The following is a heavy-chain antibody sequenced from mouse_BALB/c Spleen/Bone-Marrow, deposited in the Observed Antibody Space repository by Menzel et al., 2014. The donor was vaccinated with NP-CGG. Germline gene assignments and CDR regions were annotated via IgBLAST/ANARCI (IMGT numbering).Heavy chain of an antibody. Sequence: EVKLVESGGDLVQPGDSLRLSCATSGFTFSDFYMEWVRRPPGKRLEWIATSRNRAKYYTTEYSASVKGRFIVSRDTSQSVLYLQMNALRAEDTATYYCARDVGYGNYFVYWGQGTLVTVSA. CDR3: ARDVGYGNYFVY. CDR2: SRNRAKYYTT. V-gene: IGHV7-1*02. D-gene: IGHD2-10*02. J-gene: IGHJ3*01. CDR1: GFTFSDFY.